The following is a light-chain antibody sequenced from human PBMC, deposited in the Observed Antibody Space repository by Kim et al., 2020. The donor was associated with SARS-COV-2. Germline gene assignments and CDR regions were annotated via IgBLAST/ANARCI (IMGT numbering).Light chain of an antibody. CDR2: NNN. V-gene: IGLV1-44*01. CDR3: STWDDSLVV. Sequence: QSVVTQPPSASGTPGQRVTISCSGSSSNIGSNTVNWYQQLPGTAPKLLIYNNNQRPSGVPDRFSGSKSGTSASLAISGLQSEDEADYYCSTWDDSLVVFGGGTKLTVL. CDR1: SSNIGSNT. J-gene: IGLJ2*01.